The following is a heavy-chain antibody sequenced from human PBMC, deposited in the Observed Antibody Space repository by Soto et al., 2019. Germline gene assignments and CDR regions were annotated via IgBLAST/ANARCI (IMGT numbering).Heavy chain of an antibody. V-gene: IGHV3-33*01. CDR3: ARGTPIAVAGQIDY. Sequence: QVQLVESGGGVVQPGRSLRLSCAASGFTFSSYGMHWVRQAPGKWLEWVAVIWYDGSNKYYADSVKGRFTISRDNSKNTLYLQMNSLRAEDTAVYYCARGTPIAVAGQIDYWGQGTLVTVSS. D-gene: IGHD6-19*01. CDR1: GFTFSSYG. J-gene: IGHJ4*02. CDR2: IWYDGSNK.